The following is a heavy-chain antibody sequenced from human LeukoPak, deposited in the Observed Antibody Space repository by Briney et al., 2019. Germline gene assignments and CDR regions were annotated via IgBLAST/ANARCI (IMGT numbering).Heavy chain of an antibody. D-gene: IGHD3-9*01. CDR1: GSSFTSYW. CDR2: IYPGDSDT. CDR3: ARQRARYYDILTGYES. J-gene: IGHJ5*02. Sequence: GAALEISYEGSGSSFTSYWIGWGRPMPGKGLEWMGIIYPGDSDTRYSPSFHGQATISADTSISTAYLQWSSLKASDTAIYYCARQRARYYDILTGYESWGQGPLVTVSS. V-gene: IGHV5-51*01.